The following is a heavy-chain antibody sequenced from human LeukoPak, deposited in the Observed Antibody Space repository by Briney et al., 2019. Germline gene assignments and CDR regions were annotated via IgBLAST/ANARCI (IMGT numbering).Heavy chain of an antibody. Sequence: SGTLSLTCAVYGGSFSGYYWSWIRQPPGKGLEWIGEINHSGSTNYNPSLKSRLTISVDTSKNQFSLKLSSVTAADTAVYYCARTRYYYNSRSYGAPYYFDYWGQGTLVTVSS. V-gene: IGHV4-34*01. CDR3: ARTRYYYNSRSYGAPYYFDY. CDR2: INHSGST. J-gene: IGHJ4*02. CDR1: GGSFSGYY. D-gene: IGHD3-10*01.